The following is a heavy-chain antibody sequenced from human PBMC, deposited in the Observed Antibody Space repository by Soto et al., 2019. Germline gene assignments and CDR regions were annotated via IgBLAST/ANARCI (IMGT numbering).Heavy chain of an antibody. CDR2: IYHSGST. Sequence: PSETLSLTCAVSGGSISSSNWWSWVRQPPGKGLEWIGEIYHSGSTNYNPSLKSRVTISVDKSKNQFSLKLSSVTAADTAVYYCARVAKQWLVPNYFDYWGQGTLVTVSS. J-gene: IGHJ4*02. V-gene: IGHV4-4*02. D-gene: IGHD6-19*01. CDR3: ARVAKQWLVPNYFDY. CDR1: GGSISSSNW.